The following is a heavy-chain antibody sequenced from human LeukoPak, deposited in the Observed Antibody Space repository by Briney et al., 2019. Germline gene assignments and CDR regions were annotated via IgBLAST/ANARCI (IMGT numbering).Heavy chain of an antibody. CDR1: GGSISSGGYY. CDR2: IYYSGST. D-gene: IGHD2-2*01. CDR3: ARGEGYCSSTSCHNWFDP. J-gene: IGHJ5*02. Sequence: SETLSLTCTVSGGSISSGGYYWSWIRQHPGKGLEWIGYIYYSGSTYYNLSLKSRVTISVDTSKNQFSLKLSSVTAADTAVYYCARGEGYCSSTSCHNWFDPWGQGTLVTVSS. V-gene: IGHV4-31*03.